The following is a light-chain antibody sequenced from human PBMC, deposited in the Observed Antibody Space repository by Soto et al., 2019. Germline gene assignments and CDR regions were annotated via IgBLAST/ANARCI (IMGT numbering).Light chain of an antibody. CDR2: TNN. J-gene: IGLJ2*01. CDR3: AAWDDSLNGLL. CDR1: SSNIGSNA. V-gene: IGLV1-44*01. Sequence: QSVLTQPPSVSRTPGQRVTISCSGSSSNIGSNAVNWYQQLPGMAPKLVIYTNNQRPSGVPDRFSGSKSGTSAPLAISGLQSEDEADYHCAAWDDSLNGLLFGGGTKLTVL.